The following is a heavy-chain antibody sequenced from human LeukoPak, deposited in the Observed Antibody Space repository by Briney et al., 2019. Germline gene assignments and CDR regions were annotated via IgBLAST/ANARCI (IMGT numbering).Heavy chain of an antibody. CDR1: GGSISSYY. D-gene: IGHD2-15*01. CDR3: ARVVVAAAFFYYYYYMDV. Sequence: PSETLSLTCTVSGGSISSYYWSWIRQPAGKGLEWIGSIYHSGSTNYNPSLKSRVTISVDKSKNQFSLKLSSVTAADTAVYYCARVVVAAAFFYYYYYMDVWGKGTTVTVSS. CDR2: IYHSGST. J-gene: IGHJ6*03. V-gene: IGHV4-4*07.